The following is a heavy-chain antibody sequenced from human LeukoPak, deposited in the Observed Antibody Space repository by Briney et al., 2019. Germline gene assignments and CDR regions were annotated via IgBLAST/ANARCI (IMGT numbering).Heavy chain of an antibody. J-gene: IGHJ4*02. V-gene: IGHV3-23*01. CDR1: GFTFSTYA. CDR3: AKGLRGAYDY. Sequence: GGSLRLSCAASGFTFSTYAMAWVRQAPRKGLEWISSITDSGDGTYFADSVRGRFSISRDNSRNTLYLQLSSLRAEDTAVYYCAKGLRGAYDYWGQGTLVTVSS. CDR2: ITDSGDGT. D-gene: IGHD3-3*01.